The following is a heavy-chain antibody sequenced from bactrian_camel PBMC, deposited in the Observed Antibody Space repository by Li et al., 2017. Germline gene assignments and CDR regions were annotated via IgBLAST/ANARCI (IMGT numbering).Heavy chain of an antibody. CDR2: ISGDSGRT. CDR1: GFTFSPYW. D-gene: IGHD5*01. CDR3: ATQGGVGYLPSGFA. V-gene: IGHV3S1*01. Sequence: HVQLVESGGGLVQPGGSLRLSCAASGFTFSPYWMDWVRQAPGKGLEWVSLISGDSGRTYYADSVKGRFTISRDRAKNTVDLQMNNLAPEDTALYYCATQGGVGYLPSGFAWGQGTQVTVS. J-gene: IGHJ6*01.